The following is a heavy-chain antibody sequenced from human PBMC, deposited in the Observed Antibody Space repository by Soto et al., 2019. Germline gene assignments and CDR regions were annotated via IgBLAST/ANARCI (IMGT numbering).Heavy chain of an antibody. CDR3: ARDSPGEAPY. V-gene: IGHV4-31*03. CDR1: GGSITNGDYY. J-gene: IGHJ4*02. D-gene: IGHD2-2*01. CDR2: INYRGTT. Sequence: QVQLQESGPGLVRPSQTLSLTSTVSGGSITNGDYYWNWIRQHPGKGLEWIGYINYRGTTFYNPSLKSRVFISVETSKNQLSLNLSSVTAADTAVYFCARDSPGEAPYWGQGTLVTVSS.